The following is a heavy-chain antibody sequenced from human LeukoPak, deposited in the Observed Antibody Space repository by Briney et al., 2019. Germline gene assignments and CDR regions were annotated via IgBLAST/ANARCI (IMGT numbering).Heavy chain of an antibody. CDR2: MYTGGTA. D-gene: IGHD3-16*01. V-gene: IGHV3-66*01. Sequence: TGGSLRLSCAASGFTVSSSNYMNWVRQAPGKGLEWVSGMYTGGTAYYTDSVKGRFTISRDNPNNTLYLQMHSMRGEDTAVYYCAREISRFGTWGQGTLVTVSS. CDR1: GFTVSSSNY. J-gene: IGHJ5*02. CDR3: AREISRFGT.